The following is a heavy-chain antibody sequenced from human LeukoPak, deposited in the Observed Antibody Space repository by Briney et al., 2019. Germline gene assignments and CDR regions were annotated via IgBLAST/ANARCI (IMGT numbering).Heavy chain of an antibody. CDR1: GGTFSSYA. CDR2: IIPIFGIA. Sequence: SVKVSCKASGGTFSSYAISWVRQAPGQGLEWMGRIIPIFGIANYAQKFQGRVTITADKSTSTAYMELSSLRSEDTAVYYCARSTYSGSCSDYYDMDVWGQGTTVTVSS. V-gene: IGHV1-69*04. CDR3: ARSTYSGSCSDYYDMDV. D-gene: IGHD1-26*01. J-gene: IGHJ6*02.